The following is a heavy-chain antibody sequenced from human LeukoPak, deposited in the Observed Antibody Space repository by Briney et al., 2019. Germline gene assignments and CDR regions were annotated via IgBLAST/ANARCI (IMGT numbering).Heavy chain of an antibody. CDR1: GGSISSYY. CDR3: ARTPNCSGGSCYYYYMDV. CDR2: IYYSGST. J-gene: IGHJ6*03. Sequence: SETLSLTCTVSGGSISSYYWSWIRQPPGKGLEWIGYIYYSGSTNYNPSLKSRVTISVDTSKNQFSLKLSSVTAADTAVYYCARTPNCSGGSCYYYYMDVWGKGTTVTISS. V-gene: IGHV4-59*01. D-gene: IGHD2-15*01.